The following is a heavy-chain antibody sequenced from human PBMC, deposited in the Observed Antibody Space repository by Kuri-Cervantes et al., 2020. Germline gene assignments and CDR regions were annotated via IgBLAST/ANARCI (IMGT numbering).Heavy chain of an antibody. CDR2: IYYSGST. D-gene: IGHD3-22*01. Sequence: SETLSLTCTVSGGSISSSSYYWGWIRQPPGKGLEWIGSIYYSGSTYYNPSLKSRVTISVDTSKNQFSLKLSSVTAADTAVYYCASQNYYDSSGYYYGPHYYYGMDVWGQGTTVTVSS. V-gene: IGHV4-39*07. CDR3: ASQNYYDSSGYYYGPHYYYGMDV. CDR1: GGSISSSSYY. J-gene: IGHJ6*02.